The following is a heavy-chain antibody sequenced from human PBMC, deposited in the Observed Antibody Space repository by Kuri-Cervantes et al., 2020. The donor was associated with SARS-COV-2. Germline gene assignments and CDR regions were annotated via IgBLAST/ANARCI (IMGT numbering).Heavy chain of an antibody. V-gene: IGHV3-23*01. Sequence: GGSLRLSCGASGFALSDYEMNWVRQAPGKGLEWVSAISGSGGSTYYADSVKGRFTISRDNSKNTLYLQMNSLRAEDTAVYYCAREGYYGSGSYYYYYYYGMDVWGQGTTVTVSS. CDR3: AREGYYGSGSYYYYYYYGMDV. J-gene: IGHJ6*02. CDR1: GFALSDYE. D-gene: IGHD3-10*01. CDR2: ISGSGGST.